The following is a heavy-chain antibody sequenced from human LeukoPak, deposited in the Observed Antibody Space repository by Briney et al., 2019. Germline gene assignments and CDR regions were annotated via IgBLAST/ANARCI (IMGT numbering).Heavy chain of an antibody. V-gene: IGHV3-74*01. Sequence: PGGSLRLSCAASGFTFSDFWMHWVRQAPGKGLVWVSRINSGGTVTNYADSVKGRLTISRDNAKNTLYLQMNNLRVDDTATHYCAKDRRLWFGQLLIDSWGQGALVAVSS. J-gene: IGHJ4*02. CDR3: AKDRRLWFGQLLIDS. CDR2: INSGGTVT. D-gene: IGHD3-10*01. CDR1: GFTFSDFW.